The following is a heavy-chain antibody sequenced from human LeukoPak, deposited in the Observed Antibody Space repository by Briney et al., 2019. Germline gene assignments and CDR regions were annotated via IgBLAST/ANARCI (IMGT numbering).Heavy chain of an antibody. CDR1: GGSFSGYY. D-gene: IGHD3-10*01. J-gene: IGHJ4*02. CDR2: INHSGST. V-gene: IGHV4-34*01. Sequence: PSETLSLTCAVYGGSFSGYYWSWIRQPPGKGLEWIGEINHSGSTNYNPSLKSRVTISVDTSKNQFSLKPSSVTAADTAVYYCARGHLFRGSGSYFDYWGQGTLVTVSS. CDR3: ARGHLFRGSGSYFDY.